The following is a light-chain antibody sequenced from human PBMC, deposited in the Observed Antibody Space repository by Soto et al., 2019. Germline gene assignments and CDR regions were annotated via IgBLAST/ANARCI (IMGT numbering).Light chain of an antibody. CDR1: NFGSKS. Sequence: SYELTQPHSVAVAPGQTARITFGGNNFGSKSVHWYQQKPGQAPVLVIYYDSDRPSGIPERFSGSNSGNTATLTISRVEAGDEADYCCQVWDSSSDHYVFGTGTKLTVL. CDR3: QVWDSSSDHYV. CDR2: YDS. J-gene: IGLJ1*01. V-gene: IGLV3-21*04.